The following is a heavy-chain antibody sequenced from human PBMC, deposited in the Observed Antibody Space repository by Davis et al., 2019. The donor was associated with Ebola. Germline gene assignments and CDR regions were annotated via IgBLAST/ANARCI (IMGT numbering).Heavy chain of an antibody. V-gene: IGHV4-59*01. CDR2: IYYSGST. CDR1: GGSISSYY. D-gene: IGHD6-19*01. Sequence: MPGGSLRLSCTVSGGSISSYYWSWIRQPPGKGLEWIWYIYYSGSTNYNPSLKSRVTISVDTAKNQFSLKLSSVTAADTAVYYCARSRGAVAGNWFDPWGQGTLVTVSS. CDR3: ARSRGAVAGNWFDP. J-gene: IGHJ5*02.